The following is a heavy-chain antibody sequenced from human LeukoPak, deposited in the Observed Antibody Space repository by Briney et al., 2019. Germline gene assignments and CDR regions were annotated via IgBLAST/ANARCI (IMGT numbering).Heavy chain of an antibody. D-gene: IGHD5-18*01. J-gene: IGHJ4*02. CDR1: GYTFMSYG. V-gene: IGHV1-18*01. CDR3: TRDDGYSYRKGVDRFDY. Sequence: ASVKVSCKASGYTFMSYGISWVRQAPGQGLEWRGWISAYDGNTNYVQKFQGRVTMTIDTSTSSAYMDLRSLRSDDTAVYYCTRDDGYSYRKGVDRFDYWGQGTLVTVSS. CDR2: ISAYDGNT.